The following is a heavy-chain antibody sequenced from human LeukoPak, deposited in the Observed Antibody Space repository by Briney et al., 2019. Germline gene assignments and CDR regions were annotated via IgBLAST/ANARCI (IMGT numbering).Heavy chain of an antibody. CDR2: IKPDGSEK. Sequence: PGGSLRLSCSASGFSFSDSWMSWVRQAPGKGLECVANIKPDGSEKYYVDSVKGRFTISRDNAKNSLYLQMNSLRAEDTAVYYCVRESIRGTRDFDYWGHGTLVTVSS. CDR1: GFSFSDSW. D-gene: IGHD3-10*01. J-gene: IGHJ4*01. V-gene: IGHV3-7*01. CDR3: VRESIRGTRDFDY.